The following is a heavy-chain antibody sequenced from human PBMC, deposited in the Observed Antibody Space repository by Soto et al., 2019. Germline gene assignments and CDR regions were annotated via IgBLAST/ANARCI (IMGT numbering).Heavy chain of an antibody. V-gene: IGHV3-11*06. D-gene: IGHD5-12*01. CDR3: ARDRGGYDRLYYYHGMDV. J-gene: IGHJ6*02. Sequence: PVGSLRLSCAASGFTFSDYYMSWIRQAPGKGLEYISYISSSSGSTNYADSVKGRFTISRDSAKNSLYLQMSSLRAEDTAVYYCARDRGGYDRLYYYHGMDVWGQGTTVTVSS. CDR2: ISSSSGST. CDR1: GFTFSDYY.